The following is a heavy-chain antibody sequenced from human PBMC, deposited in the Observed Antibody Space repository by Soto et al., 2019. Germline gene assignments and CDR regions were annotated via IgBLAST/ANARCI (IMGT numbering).Heavy chain of an antibody. V-gene: IGHV3-33*01. CDR3: ASSTSAFRSYGYFDY. Sequence: PWWSLRLSCAASGFTFSSYGMHWVRQAPGKGLEWVAVIWYDGSNKYYADSVKGRFTISIDNSKNPLYLQMTSLRAEATAVYYCASSTSAFRSYGYFDYWGQGTLVTVSS. J-gene: IGHJ4*02. CDR2: IWYDGSNK. D-gene: IGHD3-10*01. CDR1: GFTFSSYG.